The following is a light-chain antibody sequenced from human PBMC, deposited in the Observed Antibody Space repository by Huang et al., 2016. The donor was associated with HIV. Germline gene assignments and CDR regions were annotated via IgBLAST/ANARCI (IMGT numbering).Light chain of an antibody. CDR2: GAS. J-gene: IGKJ4*01. CDR1: QSVRTN. CDR3: QQYSKWPLT. V-gene: IGKV3-15*01. Sequence: EIVLTQSPATLSVSPGERAPLSCRASQSVRTNLAWYQQRPGQAPRLLIYGASTRATAIPATFSGSGSGTEFTLTISSLQSEDFAVYYCQQYSKWPLTFGGGTRVEIK.